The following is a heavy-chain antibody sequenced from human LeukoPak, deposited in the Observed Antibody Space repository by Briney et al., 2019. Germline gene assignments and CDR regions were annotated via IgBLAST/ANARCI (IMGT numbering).Heavy chain of an antibody. Sequence: PGGSLRLSCAASGFTFSGCGMHWVRQAPGKGLQWVAVIWYDGINKYYADSVKGRFTTSRDNSKNTVYLQMNSLRAEDTAVYYCARDPYSSSWYGDYWGRGTRVTVSS. CDR1: GFTFSGCG. CDR3: ARDPYSSSWYGDY. D-gene: IGHD6-13*01. V-gene: IGHV3-33*01. J-gene: IGHJ4*02. CDR2: IWYDGINK.